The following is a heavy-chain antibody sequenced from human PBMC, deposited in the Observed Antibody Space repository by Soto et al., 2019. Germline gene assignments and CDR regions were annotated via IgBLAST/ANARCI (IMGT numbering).Heavy chain of an antibody. CDR2: IYHSGST. V-gene: IGHV4-38-2*01. CDR3: LGAQDSGDFDY. CDR1: VYSISSGYY. D-gene: IGHD4-17*01. Sequence: SETLSLTCAFSVYSISSGYYWGWIRQPPGKGLEWIGSIYHSGSTYYNPSLKSRVTISVDTSKNQFSLKLSSVTAADTAVYYCLGAQDSGDFDYLGQGTLVRVSS. J-gene: IGHJ4*02.